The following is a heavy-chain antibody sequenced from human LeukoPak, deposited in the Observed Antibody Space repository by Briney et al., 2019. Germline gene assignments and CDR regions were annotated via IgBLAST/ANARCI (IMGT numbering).Heavy chain of an antibody. CDR1: GYTFTSYG. CDR3: ARRVPAGIGAFDI. Sequence: ASVKVSCKASGYTFTSYGISWVRQAPGQGLEGMGWISAYNGNTNYAQKLQGRVTMTTDTSTSTAYIELRSLRCDDTAVYYCARRVPAGIGAFDIWGQGTMVTVSS. D-gene: IGHD2-2*02. V-gene: IGHV1-18*01. J-gene: IGHJ3*02. CDR2: ISAYNGNT.